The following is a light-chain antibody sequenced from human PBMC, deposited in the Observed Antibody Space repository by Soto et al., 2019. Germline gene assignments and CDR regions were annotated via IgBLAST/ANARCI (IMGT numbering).Light chain of an antibody. Sequence: EIVLTQSPATLSLSPGERVTLSCRASQSVSNYLGWYQQKPGQAPRLLIYDASNRATGISARFSGSGSGTDFTLTISSLEPEDFAVYYCHQRKSWPRTFGQGTKVEIK. CDR2: DAS. V-gene: IGKV3-11*01. J-gene: IGKJ1*01. CDR1: QSVSNY. CDR3: HQRKSWPRT.